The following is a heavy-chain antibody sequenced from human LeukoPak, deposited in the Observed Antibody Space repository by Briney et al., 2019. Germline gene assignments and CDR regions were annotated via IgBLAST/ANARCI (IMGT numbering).Heavy chain of an antibody. D-gene: IGHD6-19*01. CDR3: ARLVKEQWLVLKQKNWFDP. V-gene: IGHV5-51*01. CDR1: GYSFTSYW. Sequence: GESLKISFQGSGYSFTSYWIGWVRPMPGKGLEWMGIIYPGDSDTRYSPSFQGQVTISADKSISTAYLQWSSLKASDTAMYYCARLVKEQWLVLKQKNWFDPWGQGTLVPVSS. CDR2: IYPGDSDT. J-gene: IGHJ5*02.